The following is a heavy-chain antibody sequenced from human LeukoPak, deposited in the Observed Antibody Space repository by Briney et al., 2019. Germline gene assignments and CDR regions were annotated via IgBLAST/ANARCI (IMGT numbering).Heavy chain of an antibody. V-gene: IGHV3-23*01. CDR2: ITNSGGST. J-gene: IGHJ4*02. CDR3: AANRLSINYS. CDR1: GFTFSSYA. Sequence: PGGSLRLSCAASGFTFSSYAMYWVRQAPGKGLEWVSSITNSGGSTYYVDSVKGRFTISRDNSKNVLYLQMTSLRAEDTAVYYCAANRLSINYSWGQGTLVTGSS. D-gene: IGHD3-16*02.